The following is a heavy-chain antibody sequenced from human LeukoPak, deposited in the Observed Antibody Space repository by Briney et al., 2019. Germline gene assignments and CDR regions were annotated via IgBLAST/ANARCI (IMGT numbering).Heavy chain of an antibody. Sequence: SETLSLTCTVSGGSISSGSYYWSWVRQPAGKGLEWIGRIYTSGSTNYNPSLKRRVTISVDPSKNQFSLKLSSVTAADTAVYYCARDRYYYDSSGYYDHWYFDLWGRGTLVTVSS. D-gene: IGHD3-22*01. CDR2: IYTSGST. CDR1: GGSISSGSYY. V-gene: IGHV4-61*02. J-gene: IGHJ2*01. CDR3: ARDRYYYDSSGYYDHWYFDL.